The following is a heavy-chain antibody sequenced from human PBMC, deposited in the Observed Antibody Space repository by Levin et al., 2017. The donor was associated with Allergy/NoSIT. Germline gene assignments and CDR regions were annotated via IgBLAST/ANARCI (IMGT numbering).Heavy chain of an antibody. CDR2: IYPGDSDT. CDR3: ARQEGYCSGGSCYDYYYYYGMDG. CDR1: GYSFTSYW. D-gene: IGHD2-15*01. V-gene: IGHV5-51*01. Sequence: GESLKISCKGSGYSFTSYWIGWVRQMPGKGLEWMGIIYPGDSDTRYSPSFQGQVTISADKSISTAYLQWSSLKASDTAMYYCARQEGYCSGGSCYDYYYYYGMDGWGQGTTVTVSS. J-gene: IGHJ6*02.